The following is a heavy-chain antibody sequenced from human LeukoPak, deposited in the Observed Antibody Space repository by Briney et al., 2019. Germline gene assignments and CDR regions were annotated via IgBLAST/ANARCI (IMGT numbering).Heavy chain of an antibody. D-gene: IGHD6-25*01. CDR2: IYSGGST. J-gene: IGHJ4*02. CDR3: ARGRPGYYFDY. CDR1: GFIVSSNY. V-gene: IGHV3-53*01. Sequence: GGSLRLSCAASGFIVSSNYMSWVRQAPGKGLEWVSVIYSGGSTYYAESVKGRFTISRDNSKNTLYLQMDSLRAEDTAVCYCARGRPGYYFDYWGQGTLVTVSS.